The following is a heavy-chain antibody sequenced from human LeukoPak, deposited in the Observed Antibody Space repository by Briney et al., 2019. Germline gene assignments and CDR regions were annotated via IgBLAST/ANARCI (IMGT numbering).Heavy chain of an antibody. CDR1: GGSISSGGYY. Sequence: SQTLSLTCTVSGGSISSGGYYWSWIRQPPGKGLEWIGYIYHSGSTYYNPSLKSRVTISVDRSKNQFSLKLSSVTAADTAVYYCARGYSSSSEAMDVWGKGTTVTVSS. CDR2: IYHSGST. CDR3: ARGYSSSSEAMDV. V-gene: IGHV4-30-2*01. J-gene: IGHJ6*04. D-gene: IGHD6-6*01.